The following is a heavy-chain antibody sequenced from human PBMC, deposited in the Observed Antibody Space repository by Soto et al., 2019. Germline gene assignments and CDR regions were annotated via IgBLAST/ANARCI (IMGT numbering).Heavy chain of an antibody. Sequence: GGSLRLSCAASGFTFSSYAMHWVRQAPGKGLEYVSAISSNGGSTYYANSVKGRFTISRDNSKNTLYLQMGSLRAEDMAVYYCARGEITIFGVVISPYMDVWGKGTTVTVSS. CDR1: GFTFSSYA. D-gene: IGHD3-3*01. J-gene: IGHJ6*03. CDR2: ISSNGGST. V-gene: IGHV3-64*01. CDR3: ARGEITIFGVVISPYMDV.